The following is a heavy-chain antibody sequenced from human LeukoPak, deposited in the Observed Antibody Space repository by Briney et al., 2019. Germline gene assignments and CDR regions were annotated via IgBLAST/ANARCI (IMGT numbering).Heavy chain of an antibody. D-gene: IGHD3-3*01. CDR2: IYYSGST. J-gene: IGHJ4*02. CDR1: GGSISSSSYY. Sequence: PSETLSLTCTVSGGSISSSSYYWGWIRQPPGKGLEWIGSIYYSGSTYYNPSLKSRVTISVDTSKNQFSLKLSSVTAADPAVYYCASRYYDFWSGYLPYWGQGTLVTVSS. CDR3: ASRYYDFWSGYLPY. V-gene: IGHV4-39*07.